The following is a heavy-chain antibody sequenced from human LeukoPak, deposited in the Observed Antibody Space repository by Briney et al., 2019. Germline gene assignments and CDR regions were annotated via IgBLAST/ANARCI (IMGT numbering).Heavy chain of an antibody. D-gene: IGHD2-2*01. V-gene: IGHV3-23*01. CDR2: ISASGDNT. J-gene: IGHJ4*02. CDR1: GFTFSIYA. Sequence: GGSLRLSCAASGFTFSIYAMSWVRQAPGKGLEWVSTISASGDNTYYAGSVKGRFTISRDNSKNTLYLQMDSLRAEDTAVYYCAKRFCSATRCFHFDYWGQGTLVTVSS. CDR3: AKRFCSATRCFHFDY.